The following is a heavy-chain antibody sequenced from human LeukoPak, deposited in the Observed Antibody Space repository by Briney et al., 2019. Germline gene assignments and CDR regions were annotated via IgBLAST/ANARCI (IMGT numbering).Heavy chain of an antibody. CDR2: ISTSTTTI. V-gene: IGHV3-48*01. Sequence: PGGSLRLSCEASGFTFSSYSMNWVRQAPGKGLEWISYISTSTTTIYYANSVKGRFTISRDNAKKSLYLQMNSLRVEDTGVYYCASRGEGALDYWGQGTLVTVSS. D-gene: IGHD3-10*01. CDR1: GFTFSSYS. CDR3: ASRGEGALDY. J-gene: IGHJ4*02.